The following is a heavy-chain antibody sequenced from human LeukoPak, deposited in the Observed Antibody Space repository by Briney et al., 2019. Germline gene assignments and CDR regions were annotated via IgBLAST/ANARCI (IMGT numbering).Heavy chain of an antibody. D-gene: IGHD5-18*01. Sequence: SETLSLTCSVSGGSLSSSNWWSWVRQPPGKGLEWIGYIYYSGSTNYNPSLKSRVTISVDTSKNQFSLKLSSVTAADTAVYYCARGAGYGQLYVDYWGQGTLVTVSS. CDR1: GGSLSSSNW. CDR3: ARGAGYGQLYVDY. J-gene: IGHJ4*02. CDR2: IYYSGST. V-gene: IGHV4-61*01.